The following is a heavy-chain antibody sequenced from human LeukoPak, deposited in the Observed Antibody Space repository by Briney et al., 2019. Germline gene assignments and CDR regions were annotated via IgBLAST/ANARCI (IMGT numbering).Heavy chain of an antibody. V-gene: IGHV4-38-2*02. CDR1: GYSISSGYQ. CDR3: ARDPRWLTPDCTSTSCYENYFDP. Sequence: SETLSLTCAVSGYSISSGYQWAWIRQSPGKGLEWIGSIYHSGSAHYNPSLKSRVTISVETSKNQFSLKMYSVTAADTAVYYCARDPRWLTPDCTSTSCYENYFDPWGQGTLVTVSS. D-gene: IGHD2-2*01. CDR2: IYHSGSA. J-gene: IGHJ5*02.